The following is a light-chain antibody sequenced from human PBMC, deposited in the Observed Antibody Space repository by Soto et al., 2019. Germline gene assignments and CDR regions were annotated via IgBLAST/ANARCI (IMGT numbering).Light chain of an antibody. Sequence: EIVLTQSPGTLSLSPGERATLSCRASQSVSSSYLAWYQQKPGQAPRLLIYGASSRATGIPDRFSGSGSGTDFTLTISRLEPEDFATYYYQQSHSIPWTFGQGTKVEIK. CDR2: GAS. CDR3: QQSHSIPWT. J-gene: IGKJ1*01. CDR1: QSVSSSY. V-gene: IGKV3-20*01.